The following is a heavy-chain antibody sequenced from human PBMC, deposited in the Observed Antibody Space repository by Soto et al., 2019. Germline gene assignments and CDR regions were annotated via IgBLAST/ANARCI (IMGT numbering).Heavy chain of an antibody. J-gene: IGHJ4*02. Sequence: EMQLVESGGGLVQPGGSLRLSCAVSGFTVSSNYRTWVRQPPGKGLEWVSVMYTSGRTYYGASVKGRVTISRDNSKNTLCLQMNSLRVEDTAVYYCARTLASARQVDYWGQGTLVTVSS. CDR2: MYTSGRT. D-gene: IGHD6-25*01. CDR3: ARTLASARQVDY. V-gene: IGHV3-66*01. CDR1: GFTVSSNY.